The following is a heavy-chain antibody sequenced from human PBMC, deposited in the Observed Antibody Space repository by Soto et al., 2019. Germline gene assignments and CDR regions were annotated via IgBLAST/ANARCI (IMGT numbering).Heavy chain of an antibody. V-gene: IGHV4-39*01. J-gene: IGHJ6*02. CDR1: GGSISSSSYY. Sequence: SETLSLTCTVSGGSISSSSYYWGWIRQPPGKGMEWIGSIYYSGSTYYNPSLKSRVTISVDTSKNHFSLKLSSVTAADTAVYYCAGLRFLEWLSRMYYYNYGMDVWGQGTTVT. CDR2: IYYSGST. D-gene: IGHD3-3*01. CDR3: AGLRFLEWLSRMYYYNYGMDV.